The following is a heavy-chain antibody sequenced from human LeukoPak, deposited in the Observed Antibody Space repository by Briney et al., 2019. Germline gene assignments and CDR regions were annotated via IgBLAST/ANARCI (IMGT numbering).Heavy chain of an antibody. Sequence: PSETLSLTCTVSGGSISSSRYYWGWIRQPPGKGLEWIGSIYYSGSTYYNPSLKSRVTISVDTSKNQFSLKLSSVTAADTAVYYCARLPLGDYYFDYWGQGTLVTVSS. J-gene: IGHJ4*02. CDR1: GGSISSSRYY. V-gene: IGHV4-39*07. CDR3: ARLPLGDYYFDY. CDR2: IYYSGST. D-gene: IGHD6-6*01.